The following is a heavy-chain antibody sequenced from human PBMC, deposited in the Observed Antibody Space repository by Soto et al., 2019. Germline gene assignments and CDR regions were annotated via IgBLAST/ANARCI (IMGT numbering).Heavy chain of an antibody. Sequence: ASVKVSCKASGYTFTGDYMHWVRQAPGQGLEWMGWINPNSGGTNYAQKFQGRVTMTRDTSISTAYMELSRLRPDDTAVYYCARVDVDTAMSDYWGQGTLVTVSS. CDR1: GYTFTGDY. D-gene: IGHD5-18*01. J-gene: IGHJ4*02. V-gene: IGHV1-2*02. CDR2: INPNSGGT. CDR3: ARVDVDTAMSDY.